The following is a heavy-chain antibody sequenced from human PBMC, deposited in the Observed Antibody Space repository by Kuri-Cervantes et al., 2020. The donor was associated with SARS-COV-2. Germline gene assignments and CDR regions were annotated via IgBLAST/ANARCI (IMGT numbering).Heavy chain of an antibody. J-gene: IGHJ5*02. D-gene: IGHD3-3*01. V-gene: IGHV4-39*07. CDR1: GGSISSSSYY. Sequence: SETLSLTCTVSGGSISSSSYYWGWIRQPPGKGLEWIGSIYYSGSTYYNPSLKSRVTISVDTSKNQFSLKLSSVTAADTAVYYCARDFWSGYYGGNWFDHWGQGTLVTVSS. CDR3: ARDFWSGYYGGNWFDH. CDR2: IYYSGST.